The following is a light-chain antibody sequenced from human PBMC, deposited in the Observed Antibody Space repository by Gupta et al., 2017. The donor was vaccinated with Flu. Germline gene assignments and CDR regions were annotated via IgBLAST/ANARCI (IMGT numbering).Light chain of an antibody. J-gene: IGKJ1*01. Sequence: GERATLSCRASQSVSSYLAWYQQKPGQAPRLLIYDASNRATVIPAGCSGSGSGTDFTLTISSLEPEDFAVYYCQQRSNWPRTFGQGTKVEIK. CDR2: DAS. CDR3: QQRSNWPRT. CDR1: QSVSSY. V-gene: IGKV3-11*01.